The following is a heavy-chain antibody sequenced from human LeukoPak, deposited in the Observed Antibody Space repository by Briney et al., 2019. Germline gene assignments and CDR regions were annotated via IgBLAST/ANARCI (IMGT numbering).Heavy chain of an antibody. J-gene: IGHJ4*02. D-gene: IGHD4-23*01. CDR3: AKATVLRWWFDY. Sequence: GRSLRLSCAASGFTFDDYAMHWVRHAPGKGLEWVSGISWNSGSIGYADSVKGRFTISRDNAKNSLYLQMNSLGAEDTALYYCAKATVLRWWFDYWGQGTLVTVSS. CDR1: GFTFDDYA. V-gene: IGHV3-9*01. CDR2: ISWNSGSI.